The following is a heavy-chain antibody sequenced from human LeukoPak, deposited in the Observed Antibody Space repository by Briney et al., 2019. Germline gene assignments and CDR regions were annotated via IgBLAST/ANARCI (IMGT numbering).Heavy chain of an antibody. CDR1: GFSLSRYW. CDR2: IKQDGSEK. V-gene: IGHV3-7*01. Sequence: GGSLRLSCTASGFSLSRYWMSWVRQAPGKGLEWVANIKQDGSEKYYVDSVKGRFTISRDNDNNSLYLQMNSLRAEDTAVYYCARLYDGSAYHADHFDYWGQGTLVIVSS. J-gene: IGHJ4*02. CDR3: ARLYDGSAYHADHFDY. D-gene: IGHD3-22*01.